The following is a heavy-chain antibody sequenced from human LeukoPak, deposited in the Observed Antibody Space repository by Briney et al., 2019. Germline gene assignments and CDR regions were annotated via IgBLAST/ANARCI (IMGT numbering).Heavy chain of an antibody. CDR2: ISTSSSYI. V-gene: IGHV3-21*01. CDR3: ARDGFHLTYYYDRSGKTYYFDY. J-gene: IGHJ4*02. CDR1: GFTFSSSS. Sequence: GGSLRLSFAASGFTFSSSSMNWVRQAPGKGLEWVSSISTSSSYIYYADSVKGRFTISRDNAKNSLYLQINSLRAEDTAVYYCARDGFHLTYYYDRSGKTYYFDYWGQGTLVTVSS. D-gene: IGHD3-22*01.